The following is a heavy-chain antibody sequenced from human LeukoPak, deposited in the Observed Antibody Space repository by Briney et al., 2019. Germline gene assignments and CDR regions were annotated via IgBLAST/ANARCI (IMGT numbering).Heavy chain of an antibody. D-gene: IGHD4-23*01. Sequence: RTSETLSLTCTVSGGSISSSSYYWGWIRQPPGKGLEWIGSIYYSGSTNYNPSLKSRVTISVDTSKNQFSLRLTSVTAADTAVYYCARRMTTLVRTYWYFDLWGRGTLVTVSS. CDR2: IYYSGST. CDR1: GGSISSSSYY. J-gene: IGHJ2*01. V-gene: IGHV4-39*07. CDR3: ARRMTTLVRTYWYFDL.